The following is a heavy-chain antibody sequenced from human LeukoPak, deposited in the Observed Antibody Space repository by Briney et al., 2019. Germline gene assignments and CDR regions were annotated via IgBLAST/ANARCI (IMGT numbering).Heavy chain of an antibody. CDR1: GYTFTGYY. J-gene: IGHJ4*02. D-gene: IGHD6-13*01. CDR2: INPNSGGT. Sequence: GASVKVSCKASGYTFTGYYMHWVRQAPGQGLEWMGWINPNSGGTNYAQKFQGRVTMTRDTSISTAYMELSRLRSDDTAVYYCAKPRPYSSSWIWHFDYWGQGTLVTVSS. V-gene: IGHV1-2*02. CDR3: AKPRPYSSSWIWHFDY.